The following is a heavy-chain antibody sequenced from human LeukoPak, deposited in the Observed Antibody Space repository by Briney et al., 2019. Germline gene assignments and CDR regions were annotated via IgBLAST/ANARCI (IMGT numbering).Heavy chain of an antibody. V-gene: IGHV3-23*01. Sequence: GGSLRLSCAASGFTFSSYGMSWVRQAPGKGLEWVSAISGSGGSTYYADSVKGRFTISRDNSKNTLYLQMNSLRAEDTAVYYCAKVGRIQLWLRSRHFDYWGQGTLVTVSS. CDR3: AKVGRIQLWLRSRHFDY. CDR1: GFTFSSYG. J-gene: IGHJ4*02. CDR2: ISGSGGST. D-gene: IGHD5-18*01.